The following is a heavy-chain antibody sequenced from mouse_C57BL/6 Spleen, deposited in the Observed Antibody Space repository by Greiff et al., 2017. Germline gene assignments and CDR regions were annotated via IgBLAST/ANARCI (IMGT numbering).Heavy chain of an antibody. CDR3: ARMEGRYFDV. V-gene: IGHV5-6*02. J-gene: IGHJ1*03. CDR1: GFTFSSYG. CDR2: ISSGGSYT. Sequence: DVKLVESGGDLVKPGGSLKLSCAASGFTFSSYGMSWVRQTPDKRLEWVATISSGGSYTYYPDSVKGRFTISRDNTKNTLYLQMSSLKSEDTAMYYCARMEGRYFDVWGTGTTVTVSS. D-gene: IGHD3-3*01.